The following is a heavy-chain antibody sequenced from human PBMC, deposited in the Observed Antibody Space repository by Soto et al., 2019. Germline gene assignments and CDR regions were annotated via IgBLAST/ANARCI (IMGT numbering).Heavy chain of an antibody. CDR1: GYTFTGYY. Sequence: ASVKVSCKASGYTFTGYYMHWVRQAPGQGLEWMGWINPNSGGTNYAQKFQGWVTMTRDTSISTAYMELSRLRSDDTAVYYCARDPGYDYVCGSYRSLEGSTYFDFWGQGTLVTVSS. CDR2: INPNSGGT. D-gene: IGHD3-16*02. V-gene: IGHV1-2*04. CDR3: ARDPGYDYVCGSYRSLEGSTYFDF. J-gene: IGHJ4*02.